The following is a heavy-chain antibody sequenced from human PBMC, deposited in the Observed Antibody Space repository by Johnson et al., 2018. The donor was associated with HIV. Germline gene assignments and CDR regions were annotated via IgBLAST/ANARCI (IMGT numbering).Heavy chain of an antibody. V-gene: IGHV3-30-3*01. Sequence: VQLVESGGGVVQPGRSLRLSCAASGFTFSSYAMHWVRQAPGKGLEWVAVISYDGSNKYYADSAKGRFTISRDNSKNTLYLQMNSLRAEDTAVYYCARDIIAVAGYDGFDIWGQGTMVTVSS. CDR2: ISYDGSNK. D-gene: IGHD6-19*01. CDR3: ARDIIAVAGYDGFDI. J-gene: IGHJ3*02. CDR1: GFTFSSYA.